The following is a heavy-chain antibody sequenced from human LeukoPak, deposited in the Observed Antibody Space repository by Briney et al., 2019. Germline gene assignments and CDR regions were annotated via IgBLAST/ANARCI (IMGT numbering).Heavy chain of an antibody. D-gene: IGHD1-26*01. J-gene: IGHJ4*02. CDR2: IYPGDSGT. CDR3: AIRSGRFQGDYNFDY. CDR1: GYIFTSYW. V-gene: IGHV5-51*01. Sequence: GESLKISCKGSGYIFTSYWIAWVRQMPGKGLEWMGIIYPGDSGTRYSPSFQGQVTISADKSISTAYLQWSSLKASDTAMYYCAIRSGRFQGDYNFDYWGKGTLVTVSS.